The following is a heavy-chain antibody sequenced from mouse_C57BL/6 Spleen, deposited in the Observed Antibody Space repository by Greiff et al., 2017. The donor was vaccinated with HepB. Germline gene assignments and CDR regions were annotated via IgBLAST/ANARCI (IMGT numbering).Heavy chain of an antibody. D-gene: IGHD1-2*01. Sequence: EVMLVESGGGLVQPGGSLSLSCAASGFTFTDYYMSWARQPPGKALEWLGFIRNKANGYTTEYSASVKGRFTISRDNSQSILYLQMNALRAKDSATYYCATSPLLRHYWYFDVWGTGTTVTVSS. CDR3: ATSPLLRHYWYFDV. V-gene: IGHV7-3*01. J-gene: IGHJ1*03. CDR2: IRNKANGYTT. CDR1: GFTFTDYY.